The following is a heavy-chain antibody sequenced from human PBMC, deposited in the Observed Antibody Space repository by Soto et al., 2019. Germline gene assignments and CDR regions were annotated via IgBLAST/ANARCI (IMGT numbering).Heavy chain of an antibody. CDR2: IFYSGST. Sequence: QVQLQESGPGLVKPSQTLSLICTVSGGSINSGGYYWNWIRQHTGKGLEWIGYIFYSGSTYYNPFLRSRVTISADTSENQFSLNLSSVTAADTAVYFCGRGYRQSGYSSSWVFDYWGQGTLVNVSS. CDR1: GGSINSGGYY. D-gene: IGHD6-13*01. V-gene: IGHV4-31*03. J-gene: IGHJ4*02. CDR3: GRGYRQSGYSSSWVFDY.